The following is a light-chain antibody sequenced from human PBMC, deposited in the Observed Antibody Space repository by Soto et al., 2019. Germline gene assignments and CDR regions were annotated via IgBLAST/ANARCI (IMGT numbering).Light chain of an antibody. CDR3: SSYSSSSLYV. V-gene: IGLV2-14*03. CDR1: SSDVGGYNY. J-gene: IGLJ1*01. CDR2: DVN. Sequence: QSALTQPASVSGSPGQSLTISCTGTSSDVGGYNYVSWYQHHPGKAPKLMIYDVNNRPSGVSNRFFGSKSGNTASLTISGLQAEDEADYYCSSYSSSSLYVFGTATQLTVL.